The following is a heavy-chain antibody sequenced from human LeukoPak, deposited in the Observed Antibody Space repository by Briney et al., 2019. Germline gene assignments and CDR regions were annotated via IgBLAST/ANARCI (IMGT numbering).Heavy chain of an antibody. J-gene: IGHJ4*02. CDR2: IYNSGST. Sequence: PSETLSLTCTVSGNSFSSYYWSWIRQPPGKGLEWIGHIYNSGSTNYNPSLKSRVTISVDTSKNQFSLKLSSVSAAGTGVYYCVRRGPYGVASDFDYLGQGNLVTVSS. CDR1: GNSFSSYY. D-gene: IGHD2-15*01. V-gene: IGHV4-59*12. CDR3: VRRGPYGVASDFDY.